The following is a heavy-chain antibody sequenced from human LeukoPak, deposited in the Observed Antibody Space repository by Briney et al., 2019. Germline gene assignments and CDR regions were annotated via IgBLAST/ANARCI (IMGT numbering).Heavy chain of an antibody. V-gene: IGHV3-53*01. Sequence: AGGSLRLSCAASGFTVSSNYMSWVRQAPGKGLEWVPIIYSGGSTYYADSVKGRFTISRDNSKNTLYLQMKSLRAEDTAVYYCARYCSGVSCYSGYDYWGQGTLVTVSS. J-gene: IGHJ4*02. D-gene: IGHD2-15*01. CDR2: IYSGGST. CDR1: GFTVSSNY. CDR3: ARYCSGVSCYSGYDY.